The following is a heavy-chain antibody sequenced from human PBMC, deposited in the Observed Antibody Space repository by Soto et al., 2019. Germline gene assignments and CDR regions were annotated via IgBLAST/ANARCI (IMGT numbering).Heavy chain of an antibody. Sequence: SETLSLTCTVSGGSISSSSYYWGWIRQPPGKGLEWIGSIYYSGSTYYNPSLKSRVTISVDTSKNQFSLKLSSVTAADTAVYYCARQGIEVKYDYWGQGTLVTVSS. J-gene: IGHJ4*02. CDR1: GGSISSSSYY. CDR3: ARQGIEVKYDY. D-gene: IGHD1-20*01. CDR2: IYYSGST. V-gene: IGHV4-39*01.